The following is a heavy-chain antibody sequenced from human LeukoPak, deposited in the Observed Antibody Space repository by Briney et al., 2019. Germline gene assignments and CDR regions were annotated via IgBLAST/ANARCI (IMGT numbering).Heavy chain of an antibody. D-gene: IGHD6-19*01. CDR3: ARDHYSSGWADY. CDR2: ISSSGSTI. J-gene: IGHJ4*02. Sequence: PGGSLRLSCAASGFTFSSYAMNWVRQAPGKGLEWVSYISSSGSTIYYADSVKGRFTISRDNAKNSLYLQMNSLRVEDTAGYYCARDHYSSGWADYWGQGTLVTVSS. V-gene: IGHV3-48*03. CDR1: GFTFSSYA.